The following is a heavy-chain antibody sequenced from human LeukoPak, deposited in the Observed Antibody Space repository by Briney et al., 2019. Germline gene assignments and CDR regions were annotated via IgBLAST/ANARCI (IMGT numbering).Heavy chain of an antibody. CDR1: AGSISTYY. CDR2: IYISGST. CDR3: ARGMSAAFDAFDI. J-gene: IGHJ3*02. V-gene: IGHV4-4*07. Sequence: PSETLSLTCTVSAGSISTYYWSWIRQPAGKGLEWIGRIYISGSTNYNPSHRSRLTISLDKSKNQFSLKLSSVTAADTAVYYCARGMSAAFDAFDIWGQGTMVTVSS. D-gene: IGHD6-13*01.